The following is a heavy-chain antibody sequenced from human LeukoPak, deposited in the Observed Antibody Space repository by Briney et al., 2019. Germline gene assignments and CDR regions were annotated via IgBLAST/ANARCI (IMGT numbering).Heavy chain of an antibody. J-gene: IGHJ3*02. CDR1: GFTFSSSA. CDR3: AIVGEYPDAFDI. Sequence: GGSLRLSCAASGFTFSSSAMTWVRQAPGKGLEWVSVISGNSGSTYYADSVKGRFTISRDNAKNSLYLQMNSLRAEDTAVYYCAIVGEYPDAFDIWGQGTMVTVSS. D-gene: IGHD3-16*01. CDR2: ISGNSGST. V-gene: IGHV3-23*01.